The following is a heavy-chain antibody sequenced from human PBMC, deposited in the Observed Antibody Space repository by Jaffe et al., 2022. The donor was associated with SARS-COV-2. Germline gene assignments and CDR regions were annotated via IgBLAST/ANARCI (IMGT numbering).Heavy chain of an antibody. D-gene: IGHD1-26*01. J-gene: IGHJ3*02. V-gene: IGHV3-30*18. Sequence: QVQLVESGGGVVQPGRSLRLSCAASGFTFSSYGMHWVRQAPGKGLEWVAVISYDGSNKYYADSVKGRFTISRDNSKNTLYLQMNSLRAEDTAVYYCAKSDLHKTIVGALVDIWGQGTMVTVSS. CDR2: ISYDGSNK. CDR1: GFTFSSYG. CDR3: AKSDLHKTIVGALVDI.